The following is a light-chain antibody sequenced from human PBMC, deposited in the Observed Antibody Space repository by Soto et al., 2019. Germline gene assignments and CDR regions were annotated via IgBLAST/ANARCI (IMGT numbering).Light chain of an antibody. Sequence: DIQMTQSPSSLSASVGDRVTITCRASQDISAYLAWYQQKPGKVPKLLIYSASTLQSGVPSRFRGSGSGTDFTLTISSLQPEDVATYYCHKFNTALLTFGQGTRLEI. CDR3: HKFNTALLT. J-gene: IGKJ5*01. V-gene: IGKV1-27*01. CDR2: SAS. CDR1: QDISAY.